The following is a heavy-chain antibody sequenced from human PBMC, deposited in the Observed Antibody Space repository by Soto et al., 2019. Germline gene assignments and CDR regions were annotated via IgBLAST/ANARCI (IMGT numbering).Heavy chain of an antibody. CDR3: AKGFSTGMYVDS. CDR1: GDSVSSNSYY. D-gene: IGHD6-19*01. J-gene: IGHJ5*01. V-gene: IGHV4-61*01. Sequence: SETLSLTCSVSGDSVSSNSYYWTWIRQPPGKTLEWVGFILSSGGTSTNPSLRGRLSMSVDTSKNQFSMRLTPVTAADTGVYFCAKGFSTGMYVDSWGRGTLVTVSS. CDR2: ILSSGGT.